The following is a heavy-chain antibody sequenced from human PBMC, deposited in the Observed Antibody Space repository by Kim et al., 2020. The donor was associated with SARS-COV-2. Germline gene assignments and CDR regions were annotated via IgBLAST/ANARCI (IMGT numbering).Heavy chain of an antibody. CDR2: INPSGGST. CDR1: GYTFTNYY. J-gene: IGHJ4*02. V-gene: IGHV1-46*01. D-gene: IGHD5-12*01. Sequence: ASVKVSCKASGYTFTNYYIHWVRQAPGQGLECMGIINPSGGSTTYAQKFQGRVTMTRDTSTSTVYMELSSLRSEDTAIYYCARLMTGYDWPIDYWGQGTLVIVSS. CDR3: ARLMTGYDWPIDY.